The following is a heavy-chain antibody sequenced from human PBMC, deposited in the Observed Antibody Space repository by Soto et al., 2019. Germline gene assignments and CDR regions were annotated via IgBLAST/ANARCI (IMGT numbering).Heavy chain of an antibody. CDR2: IYYSGST. D-gene: IGHD3-3*01. J-gene: IGHJ4*02. CDR3: ARAPSSITIFGVLSDYDFDY. Sequence: SETLSLTCTVSGGSISSYYWSWIRQPPGKGLEWIGYIYYSGSTNYNPSLKSRVTISVDTSKNQFSLKLSSVTAADTAVYYCARAPSSITIFGVLSDYDFDYWGQGTLVTVSS. CDR1: GGSISSYY. V-gene: IGHV4-59*01.